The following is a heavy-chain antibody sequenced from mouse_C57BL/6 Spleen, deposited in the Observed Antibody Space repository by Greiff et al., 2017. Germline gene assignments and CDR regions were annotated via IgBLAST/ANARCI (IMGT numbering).Heavy chain of an antibody. J-gene: IGHJ4*01. CDR1: GYTFTSYW. D-gene: IGHD2-3*01. Sequence: QVQLKQPGAELVMPGASVKLSCKASGYTFTSYWMHWVKQRPGQGLEWIGEIDPSDSYTNYNQKFKGKSTLTVDKSSSTAYMQLSSLTSEDSAVYYCARLWLLHAMDYWGQGTSVTVSS. V-gene: IGHV1-69*01. CDR3: ARLWLLHAMDY. CDR2: IDPSDSYT.